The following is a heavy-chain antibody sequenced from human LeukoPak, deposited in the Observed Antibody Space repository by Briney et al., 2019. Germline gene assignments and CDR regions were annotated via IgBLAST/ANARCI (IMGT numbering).Heavy chain of an antibody. Sequence: GRSLRLSCAASGFTFSRFGMHWVRQAPGKGLEWEAVIWFDGSSTYYADSVKGRFTISRDNSKNTLYLQMNSLRAEDTAVYYCARLGGYYFDYWGQGTLVTVSS. CDR3: ARLGGYYFDY. J-gene: IGHJ4*02. CDR1: GFTFSRFG. V-gene: IGHV3-33*01. CDR2: IWFDGSST. D-gene: IGHD3-16*01.